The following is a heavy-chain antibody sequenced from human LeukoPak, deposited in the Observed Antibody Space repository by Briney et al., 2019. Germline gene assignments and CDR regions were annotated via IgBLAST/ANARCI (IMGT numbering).Heavy chain of an antibody. D-gene: IGHD2-15*01. Sequence: ASETLSLTCAVYGGSFSGYYWSWIRQPPGKGLEWIGEINHSGSTNYNPSLKSRVPISVDTSKNQFSLKLSSVTAADTAVYYCARAGGYCSGGSCPPYYYYGVDVWGQGTTVTVSS. J-gene: IGHJ6*02. CDR3: ARAGGYCSGGSCPPYYYYGVDV. CDR1: GGSFSGYY. V-gene: IGHV4-34*01. CDR2: INHSGST.